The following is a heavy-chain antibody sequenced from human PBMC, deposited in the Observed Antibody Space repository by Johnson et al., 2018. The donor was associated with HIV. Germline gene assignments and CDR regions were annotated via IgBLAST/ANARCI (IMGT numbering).Heavy chain of an antibody. CDR1: GFTFSSYG. CDR2: ISYDGST. D-gene: IGHD3-22*01. V-gene: IGHV3-30*03. J-gene: IGHJ3*02. CDR3: ARENSSGFHDALDI. Sequence: VQVVESGGGVVQLWRSLRLSCAASGFTFSSYGMHWVRQAPGKGLEWVAVISYDGSTYYADSVKGRFTISRDNSKNTLYLQMNSLRAEDTAVYYCARENSSGFHDALDIWGQGTLVTVSS.